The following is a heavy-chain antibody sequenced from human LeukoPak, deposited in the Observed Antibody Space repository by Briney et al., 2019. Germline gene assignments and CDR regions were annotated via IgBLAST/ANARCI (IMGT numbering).Heavy chain of an antibody. CDR2: IWSDGSNK. CDR1: GLTFSSYF. V-gene: IGHV3-33*01. D-gene: IGHD6-19*01. CDR3: ARGWAVAGNPNWFDS. J-gene: IGHJ5*01. Sequence: PGGSLRLSCAASGLTFSSYFVHWVRQAPGKGLEWVAVIWSDGSNKYYGDSVKGRFTISRDNSNNTLYLQMNSLRAEDTAVYYCARGWAVAGNPNWFDSWGQGTLVTVSS.